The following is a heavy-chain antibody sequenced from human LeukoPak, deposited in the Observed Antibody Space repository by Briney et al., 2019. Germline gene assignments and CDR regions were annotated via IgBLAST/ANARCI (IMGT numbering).Heavy chain of an antibody. V-gene: IGHV4-59*01. D-gene: IGHD3-22*01. Sequence: SETLSLTCTVSGGSISSYYWSWIRQPPGKGLEWIGYIFYTGNTNYNPSLKSRLTISVDTSKNQFSLKLSSVTAADTALYYCARSRDSAGYYTVLFDYWGQGSLVTVSS. CDR2: IFYTGNT. CDR3: ARSRDSAGYYTVLFDY. CDR1: GGSISSYY. J-gene: IGHJ4*02.